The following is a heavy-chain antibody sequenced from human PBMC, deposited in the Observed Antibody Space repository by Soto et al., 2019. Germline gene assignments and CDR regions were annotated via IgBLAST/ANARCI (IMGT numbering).Heavy chain of an antibody. Sequence: EVQLVESGGGLVQPGGSLRLSCAASGFTFSSYAMHWVRQAPGKGLEYVSAISSNGGSTYYANSVKGRFTISRDNSKNTLYLQMGSLRAEDMAVYYWARGTSYFDYWVQGTMVTFSA. CDR2: ISSNGGST. CDR3: ARGTSYFDY. D-gene: IGHD2-2*01. J-gene: IGHJ4*02. V-gene: IGHV3-64*01. CDR1: GFTFSSYA.